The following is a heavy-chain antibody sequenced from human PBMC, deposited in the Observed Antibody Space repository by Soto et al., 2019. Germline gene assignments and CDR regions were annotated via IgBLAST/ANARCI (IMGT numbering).Heavy chain of an antibody. J-gene: IGHJ1*01. D-gene: IGHD3-10*01. V-gene: IGHV2-5*02. Sequence: QITLKESGPSLAKPTQTLTLTCSVSGFSLSTSGVCVGWIRQSPGKALEWLAIIYWDNDKRYSPSLKSRVTTTKDTSKNQVVLTLTKMDTVDTVTYYCARSLWFEELNWGPGAVLTGYS. CDR3: ARSLWFEELN. CDR1: GFSLSTSGVC. CDR2: IYWDNDK.